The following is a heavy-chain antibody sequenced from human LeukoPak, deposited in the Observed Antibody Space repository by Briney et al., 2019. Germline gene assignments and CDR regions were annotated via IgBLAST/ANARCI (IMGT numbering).Heavy chain of an antibody. D-gene: IGHD3-16*02. CDR1: GFTFSGSA. CDR2: IRSKANCYAT. J-gene: IGHJ4*02. Sequence: GGSLKLSCAASGFTFSGSAMHWVRQASGKGLEWVGRIRSKANCYATAYAASVKGRFTISRDDSKNTAYLQMNSLKTEDTAVYYCTRLTVTFGGVIDDYWGQGTLVTVSS. CDR3: TRLTVTFGGVIDDY. V-gene: IGHV3-73*01.